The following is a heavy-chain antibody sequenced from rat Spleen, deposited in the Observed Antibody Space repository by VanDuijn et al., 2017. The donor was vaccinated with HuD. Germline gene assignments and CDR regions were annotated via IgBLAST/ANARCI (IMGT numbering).Heavy chain of an antibody. J-gene: IGHJ2*01. D-gene: IGHD1-11*01. CDR2: IWGDGST. V-gene: IGHV2-77*01. CDR3: AEMNYGGFHY. Sequence: QVQLKESGPGLVQPSQTLSLTCTVSGFSLTSCNVHWVRQAPGKGLEWMGIIWGDGSTNYNSALKSRLSISRDTSKSQVFLTMNSLQTDDTAVYYCAEMNYGGFHYWGQGVMVTVSS. CDR1: GFSLTSCN.